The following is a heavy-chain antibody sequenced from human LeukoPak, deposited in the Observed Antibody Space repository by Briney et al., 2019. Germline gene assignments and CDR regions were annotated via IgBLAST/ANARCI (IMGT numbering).Heavy chain of an antibody. Sequence: SETLSLTCGVSGGSISNTNWWTWVRQPPGKGLEWIGEVNLQGSTNYNPSLKSRVTISLDTSKNQFSLRLTSVTAADTAVYYCARSYNRVELLYYWGQGTLVTVSS. CDR2: VNLQGST. CDR3: ARSYNRVELLYY. J-gene: IGHJ4*02. CDR1: GGSISNTNW. D-gene: IGHD3-10*01. V-gene: IGHV4-4*02.